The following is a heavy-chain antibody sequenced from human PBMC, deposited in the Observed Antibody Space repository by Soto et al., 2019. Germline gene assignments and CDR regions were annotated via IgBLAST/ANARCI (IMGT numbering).Heavy chain of an antibody. D-gene: IGHD1-1*01. CDR3: AKDSPVWNCFAY. J-gene: IGHJ4*02. CDR1: GFTFIDFV. V-gene: IGHV3-30*18. CDR2: ISYDGSNK. Sequence: GGPLRVSWGASGFTFIDFVMRWVSQAPGKGLEWVAVISYDGSNKYYADSVKGRFTISRDNSKNTLYLQMNSLRAEDTAVYYCAKDSPVWNCFAYWGQATLVTVSS.